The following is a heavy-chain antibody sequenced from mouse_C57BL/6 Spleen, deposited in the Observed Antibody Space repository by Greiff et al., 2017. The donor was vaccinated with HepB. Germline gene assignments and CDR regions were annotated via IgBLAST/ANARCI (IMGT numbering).Heavy chain of an antibody. CDR1: GFNINDYY. CDR3: ARRIYDGYYLDY. V-gene: IGHV14-2*01. D-gene: IGHD2-3*01. J-gene: IGHJ2*01. CDR2: IDPEDGAT. Sequence: VQLQQSGAELVKPGASVKLSCTASGFNINDYYMHWVKQRTEQGLEWIGRIDPEDGATKYAPKFQGKATITADTSSNTAYLQLSSLTSEDTAVYYCARRIYDGYYLDYWGQGTTLTVSS.